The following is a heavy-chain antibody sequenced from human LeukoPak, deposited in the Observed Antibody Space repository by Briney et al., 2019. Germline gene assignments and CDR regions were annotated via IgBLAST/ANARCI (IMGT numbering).Heavy chain of an antibody. CDR2: IKEDGSDK. V-gene: IGHV3-7*01. Sequence: GGSLRLSCEATGFIFSNYWMAWVRQAPGKGLEWVANIKEDGSDKNYVVSMEGRFIISRDNAKNSLYLQMNSVRVEDTAVYYCATDAAYGYDRFDHWGQGTQVTVSS. D-gene: IGHD2-15*01. CDR3: ATDAAYGYDRFDH. CDR1: GFIFSNYW. J-gene: IGHJ4*02.